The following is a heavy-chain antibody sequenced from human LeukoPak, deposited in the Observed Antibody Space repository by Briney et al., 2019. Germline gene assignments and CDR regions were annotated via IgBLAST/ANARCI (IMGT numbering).Heavy chain of an antibody. CDR2: IRYDGSNK. J-gene: IGHJ4*02. D-gene: IGHD2-2*01. Sequence: GGSLRLSCAASGFTFSYFGIHWVRQAPGKGLEWVTFIRYDGSNKYYVDSVKGRFTISRDNSKNTVYLQMHSLRSEDTAVYYCVRDGRRNCSSINCYTFLNWGQGTLVTVSS. V-gene: IGHV3-30*02. CDR3: VRDGRRNCSSINCYTFLN. CDR1: GFTFSYFG.